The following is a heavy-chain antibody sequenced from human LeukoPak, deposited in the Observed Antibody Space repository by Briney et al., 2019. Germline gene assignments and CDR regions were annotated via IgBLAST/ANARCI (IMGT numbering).Heavy chain of an antibody. J-gene: IGHJ4*02. CDR1: GFGFSTYS. D-gene: IGHD4-17*01. CDR3: STSHNGDPDHFDY. Sequence: GGSLRLSCAASGFGFSTYSMTWVRQAPGKGLEWVANIKQDGSEKYYVDSVKGRFTISRDNAKNSLFLQMNSLRAEDTALYYCSTSHNGDPDHFDYWGQGTLVTVSS. V-gene: IGHV3-7*02. CDR2: IKQDGSEK.